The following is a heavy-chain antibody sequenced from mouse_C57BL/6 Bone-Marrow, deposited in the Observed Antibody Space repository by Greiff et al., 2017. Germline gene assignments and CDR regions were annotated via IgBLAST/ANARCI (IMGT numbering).Heavy chain of an antibody. J-gene: IGHJ4*01. CDR3: ARGYYYAMDY. Sequence: VQLQQSGAELVRPGTSVKMSCKASGYTFTNYWIGWAKQRPGHGLEWIGDIYPGGGYTNYNEKFKGKATLTADNSSSTAYMQFSSLTSEDSAIYYCARGYYYAMDYWGQGTSVTVSS. CDR1: GYTFTNYW. CDR2: IYPGGGYT. V-gene: IGHV1-63*01.